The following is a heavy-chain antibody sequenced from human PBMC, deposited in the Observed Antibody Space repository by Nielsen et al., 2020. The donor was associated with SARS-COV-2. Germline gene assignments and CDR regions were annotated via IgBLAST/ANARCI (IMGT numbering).Heavy chain of an antibody. V-gene: IGHV3-30*18. CDR3: AKERTLGYCSGGSCRGYYGMDV. Sequence: GGSLRLSCAASGFTFSSYGMHWVRQAPGKGLEWVAAISYDGSNKYYADSVKGRFTISRDNSKNTLYLQMNSLRAEDTAVYYCAKERTLGYCSGGSCRGYYGMDVWGQGTTVTVSS. CDR2: ISYDGSNK. D-gene: IGHD2-15*01. J-gene: IGHJ6*02. CDR1: GFTFSSYG.